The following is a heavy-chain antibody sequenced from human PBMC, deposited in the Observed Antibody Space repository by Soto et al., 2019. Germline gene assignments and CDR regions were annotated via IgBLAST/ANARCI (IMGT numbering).Heavy chain of an antibody. CDR1: GYTFTSYG. V-gene: IGHV1-18*01. CDR3: ARDPSGGYDAGSNFDY. Sequence: QVQLVQSGAEVKKPGASVKVSCKASGYTFTSYGISWVRQAPGQGLEWMGWISAYNGNTNYAQKLQGRVTITTDTSTSTAYMELRSLRSDDTAGYYCARDPSGGYDAGSNFDYWGQGTLVTVSS. CDR2: ISAYNGNT. J-gene: IGHJ4*02. D-gene: IGHD5-12*01.